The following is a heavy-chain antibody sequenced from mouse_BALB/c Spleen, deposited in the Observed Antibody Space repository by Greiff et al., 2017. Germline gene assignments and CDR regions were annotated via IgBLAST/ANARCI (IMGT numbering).Heavy chain of an antibody. D-gene: IGHD2-4*01. CDR2: ISSGGSYT. Sequence: EVKVVESGGDLVKPGGSLKLSCAASGFTFSSYGMSWVRQTPDKRLEWVATISSGGSYTYYPDSVKGRFTISRDNAKNTLYLQMSSLKSEDTAMYYCARHGVYYDTSGAMDYWGQGTSVTVSS. CDR1: GFTFSSYG. CDR3: ARHGVYYDTSGAMDY. V-gene: IGHV5-6*01. J-gene: IGHJ4*01.